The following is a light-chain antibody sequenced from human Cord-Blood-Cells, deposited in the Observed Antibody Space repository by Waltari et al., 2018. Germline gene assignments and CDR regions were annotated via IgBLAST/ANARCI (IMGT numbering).Light chain of an antibody. CDR1: KSISSY. CDR3: QQSYSTPLT. J-gene: IGKJ4*01. CDR2: AAS. V-gene: IGKV1-39*01. Sequence: DIQMTQSPSSLSASLGYRFTITCRASKSISSYLNWYQQKPGKAPKLLIYAASSLQSGVPSRFSGSGSGTDFTLTISSLQPEDFATYYCQQSYSTPLTFGGGTKVEIK.